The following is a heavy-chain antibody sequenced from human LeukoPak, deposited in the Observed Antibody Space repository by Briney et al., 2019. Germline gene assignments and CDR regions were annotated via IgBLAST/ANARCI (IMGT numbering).Heavy chain of an antibody. D-gene: IGHD6-13*01. CDR2: IYCSGST. Sequence: SETLSLTCTVSGGSVSNGIYYWSWIRQPPGKGLEWIGYIYCSGSTNYNPSLKSRVTISLDTSKNQFSLKLSSVTAADTAVYYCARDESATGPYYYGMDVWGQGTTVTVSS. J-gene: IGHJ6*02. CDR3: ARDESATGPYYYGMDV. V-gene: IGHV4-61*01. CDR1: GGSVSNGIYY.